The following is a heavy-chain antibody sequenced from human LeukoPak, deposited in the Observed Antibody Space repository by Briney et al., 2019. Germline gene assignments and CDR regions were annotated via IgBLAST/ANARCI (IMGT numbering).Heavy chain of an antibody. D-gene: IGHD3-16*01. CDR2: INHSGGT. J-gene: IGHJ4*02. Sequence: SETLSLTCAVYGGSFSGYYWSWIRQPPGKGLEWIGEINHSGGTNYSPSLKSRVTISVDTSKNQFSLKLSSVTAADTAVYYCARGQIRGLGGNLGDWGQGTLVTVSS. CDR3: ARGQIRGLGGNLGD. CDR1: GGSFSGYY. V-gene: IGHV4-34*01.